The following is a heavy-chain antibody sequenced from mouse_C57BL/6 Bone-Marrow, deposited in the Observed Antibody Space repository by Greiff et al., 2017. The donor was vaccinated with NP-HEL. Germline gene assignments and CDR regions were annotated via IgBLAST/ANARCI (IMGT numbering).Heavy chain of an antibody. CDR3: ARWGTTVGEGYFDV. V-gene: IGHV1-81*01. J-gene: IGHJ1*03. Sequence: VQLQESGAELARPGASVKLSCKASGYTFTSYGISWVKQRTGQGLEWIGEIYPRSGNTYYNEKFKGKATLTADKSSSTAYMELRSLTSEDSAVYFCARWGTTVGEGYFDVWGTGTTVAVSS. CDR2: IYPRSGNT. CDR1: GYTFTSYG. D-gene: IGHD1-1*01.